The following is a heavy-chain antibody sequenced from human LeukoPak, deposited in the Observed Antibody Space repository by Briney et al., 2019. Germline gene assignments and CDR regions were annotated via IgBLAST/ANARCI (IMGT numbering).Heavy chain of an antibody. V-gene: IGHV3-21*01. CDR3: ARSDYYDGPR. D-gene: IGHD3-22*01. CDR1: GFTFSGFT. CDR2: ISSSGSCI. J-gene: IGHJ4*02. Sequence: GGSLRLSCEASGFTFSGFTMNWVRQAPGKGLEWISSISSSGSCIYYADSMKGRFTISRDNAKNSLYLQIHSLTAEDTAVYYCARSDYYDGPRWGQGTLVTVSS.